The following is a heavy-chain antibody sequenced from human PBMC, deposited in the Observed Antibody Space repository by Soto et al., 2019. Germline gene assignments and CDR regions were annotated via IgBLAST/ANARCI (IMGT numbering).Heavy chain of an antibody. Sequence: CILQKKGKGLEWIGHIYYSGSTSYNPSLKSRVTISVDTSKNQFSLKLSSVTAADTAVYYCARVQDSRGHYYYNGMDVWGQGTTVTVSS. CDR2: IYYSGST. CDR3: ARVQDSRGHYYYNGMDV. V-gene: IGHV4-59*01. J-gene: IGHJ6*02.